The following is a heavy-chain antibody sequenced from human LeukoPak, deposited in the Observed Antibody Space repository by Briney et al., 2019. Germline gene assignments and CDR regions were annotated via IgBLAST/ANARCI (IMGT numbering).Heavy chain of an antibody. D-gene: IGHD1-26*01. CDR1: GFTFSDYW. V-gene: IGHV3-7*01. Sequence: GGSLRLSCAASGFTFSDYWMTWVRQVAGGGLEWVANIKQDGSDTYYVDSVRGRFTISRDNAKKSLYLEMSNLRGDDTDVYYCARVGAWELQRVFEYWGQGTLVTVSS. J-gene: IGHJ4*02. CDR2: IKQDGSDT. CDR3: ARVGAWELQRVFEY.